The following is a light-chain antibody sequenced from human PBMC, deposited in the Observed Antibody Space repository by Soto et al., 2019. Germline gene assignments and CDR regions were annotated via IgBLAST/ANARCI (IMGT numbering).Light chain of an antibody. Sequence: DIQMTQSPSSLPASVGDRVTITCRASQSISTYLNWYQQKPGKAPKLLIYAASSLQSWAPPRFSGSGSGTDFTLTINSLQPEDFATYYCRQSFSTPPVTFGGGTKVEIK. CDR1: QSISTY. V-gene: IGKV1-39*01. CDR3: RQSFSTPPVT. CDR2: AAS. J-gene: IGKJ4*01.